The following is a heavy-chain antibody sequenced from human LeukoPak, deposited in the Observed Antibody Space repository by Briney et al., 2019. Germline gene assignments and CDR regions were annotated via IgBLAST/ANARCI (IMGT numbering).Heavy chain of an antibody. CDR1: GYSFTSYW. Sequence: GEPLKISCKGSGYSFTSYWISWVRQMPGKGLEWMGRIDPSDSYTNYSPSFQGHVTISADKSISTAYLQWSSLKASDTAMYYCARHLGSGYDLYYYGMDVWGKGTTVTVSS. V-gene: IGHV5-10-1*01. D-gene: IGHD5-12*01. CDR2: IDPSDSYT. CDR3: ARHLGSGYDLYYYGMDV. J-gene: IGHJ6*04.